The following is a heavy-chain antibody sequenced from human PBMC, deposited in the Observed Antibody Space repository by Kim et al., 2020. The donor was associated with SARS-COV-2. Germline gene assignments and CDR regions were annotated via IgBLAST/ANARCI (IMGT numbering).Heavy chain of an antibody. CDR1: GYTFTSYA. J-gene: IGHJ6*02. CDR3: AREQLVIYYYYYYGMDV. V-gene: IGHV7-4-1*02. D-gene: IGHD6-13*01. CDR2: INTNTGNP. Sequence: ASVKVSCKASGYTFTSYAMNWVRQAPGQGLEWMGWINTNTGNPTYAQGFTGRFVFSLDTSVSTAYLQISSLKAEDTAVYYCAREQLVIYYYYYYGMDVWGQGTRSPSP.